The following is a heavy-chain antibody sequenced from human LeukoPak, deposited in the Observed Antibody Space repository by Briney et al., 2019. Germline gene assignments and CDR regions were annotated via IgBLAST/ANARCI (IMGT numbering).Heavy chain of an antibody. CDR2: INPNSGGT. V-gene: IGHV1-2*02. J-gene: IGHJ4*02. Sequence: ASVKVSCKASGYTFTGYYMHWVRQPPGQGLEWMGWINPNSGGTNYAQKFQGRVTMTRDTSISTAYMELSRLRSDDTAVYYCARGYGDYVSYFDYWGQGTLVTVSS. CDR3: ARGYGDYVSYFDY. CDR1: GYTFTGYY. D-gene: IGHD4-17*01.